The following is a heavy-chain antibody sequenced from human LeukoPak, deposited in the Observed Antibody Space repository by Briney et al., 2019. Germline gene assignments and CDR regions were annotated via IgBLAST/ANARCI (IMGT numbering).Heavy chain of an antibody. CDR2: ISAYNGNT. CDR3: ARVLGYGDYYYYYMDV. CDR1: GYTFTSYG. V-gene: IGHV1-18*01. J-gene: IGHJ6*03. Sequence: GASVKVSCKASGYTFTSYGISWVRQAPGRGLEWMGWISAYNGNTNYAQKLQGRVTMTTDTSTSTAYMELRSLRSDDTAVYYCARVLGYGDYYYYYMDVWGKGTTVTVSS. D-gene: IGHD4-17*01.